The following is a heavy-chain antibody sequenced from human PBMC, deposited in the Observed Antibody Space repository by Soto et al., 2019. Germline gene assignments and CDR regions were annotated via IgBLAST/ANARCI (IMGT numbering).Heavy chain of an antibody. CDR1: GYTFTSYG. Sequence: QVHLVQSGAEVKKPGASVKGSCKASGYTFTSYGITWVRQAPGQGLEWMGWISAHNGNTDYAQRVQGRVIVTRDTSTSTAYMELRSLRSDDTAVYYCAGGRYVDYWGQGALVTVSS. V-gene: IGHV1-18*01. J-gene: IGHJ4*02. D-gene: IGHD1-1*01. CDR3: AGGRYVDY. CDR2: ISAHNGNT.